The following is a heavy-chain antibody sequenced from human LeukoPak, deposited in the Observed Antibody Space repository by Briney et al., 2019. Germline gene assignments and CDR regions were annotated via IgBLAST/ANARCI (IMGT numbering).Heavy chain of an antibody. D-gene: IGHD6-19*01. CDR2: INHVGDDT. V-gene: IGHV3-7*01. Sequence: PGGSLRLSCAASGFTFRSYWMTWVRQAPGKGLEWVASINHVGDDTYYVDSVRGRFTISRDNAKNSLYLQMNSLRAEDTAVYYCARGKYSSGWYDGPYDYWGQGTLVTVSS. J-gene: IGHJ4*02. CDR3: ARGKYSSGWYDGPYDY. CDR1: GFTFRSYW.